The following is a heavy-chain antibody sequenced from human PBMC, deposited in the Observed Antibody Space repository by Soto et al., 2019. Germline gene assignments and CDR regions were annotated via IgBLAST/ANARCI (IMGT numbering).Heavy chain of an antibody. CDR2: IYHSGST. D-gene: IGHD1-26*01. CDR1: GGSISSSNW. J-gene: IGHJ6*02. V-gene: IGHV4-4*02. CDR3: ARVSGSYYYGMDV. Sequence: QVQLQESGPGLVKPSGTLSLTCAVSGGSISSSNWWSWVRQPPGKGLEWIGEIYHSGSTNYNPSLNSRVTISVDKSKNQFSLKLGSVTAADTAVYYCARVSGSYYYGMDVWGQGTTVTVSS.